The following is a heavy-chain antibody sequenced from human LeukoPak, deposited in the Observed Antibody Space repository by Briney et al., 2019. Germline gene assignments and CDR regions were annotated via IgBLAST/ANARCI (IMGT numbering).Heavy chain of an antibody. Sequence: PGGSLRLSCAASGFTFSNYAMTWVRQAPGKGLEWVSTITGSGGSTYYADSVKGRFAISRDNSKNTLYLQLSSLRAEDTAAYYCAKGSSGYLVYWGQGTLVTVSS. CDR1: GFTFSNYA. D-gene: IGHD3-22*01. V-gene: IGHV3-23*01. CDR3: AKGSSGYLVY. CDR2: ITGSGGST. J-gene: IGHJ4*02.